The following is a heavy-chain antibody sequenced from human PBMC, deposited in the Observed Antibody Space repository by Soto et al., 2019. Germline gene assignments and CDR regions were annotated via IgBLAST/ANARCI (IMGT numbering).Heavy chain of an antibody. J-gene: IGHJ1*01. CDR3: AREEKCSDGICYSEYFQR. Sequence: QVQLVQSGAEVKKPGASVKVSCKASGYIFTAYSMHWVRQAPGQGLEWMRVVNPSGGSTNYAQKFQGRLTMTRDTSTITVHMDLSSLTSEATAVYYCAREEKCSDGICYSEYFQRWGQGALVTVSS. CDR1: GYIFTAYS. V-gene: IGHV1-46*01. D-gene: IGHD2-15*01. CDR2: VNPSGGST.